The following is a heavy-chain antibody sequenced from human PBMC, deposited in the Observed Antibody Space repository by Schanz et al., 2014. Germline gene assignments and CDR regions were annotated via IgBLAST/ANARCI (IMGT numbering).Heavy chain of an antibody. CDR3: ARDGDFDY. CDR2: IWYDGSNK. Sequence: VQLVESGGGLVQPGGSLRLSCAASGFTFSNYSMNWVRQAPGKGLEWVASIWYDGSNKYYADSVKGRFTISRDNSKNTLFLQMSSLRAEDTAVYYCARDGDFDYWGQGTLVTVSS. J-gene: IGHJ4*02. CDR1: GFTFSNYS. V-gene: IGHV3-33*08.